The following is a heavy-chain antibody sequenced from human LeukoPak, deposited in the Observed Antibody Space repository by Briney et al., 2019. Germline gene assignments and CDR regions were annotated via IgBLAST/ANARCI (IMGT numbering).Heavy chain of an antibody. CDR1: GGSISSYY. V-gene: IGHV4-59*01. Sequence: SETLSLTCTVSGGSISSYYWSWIRQPPGKGLEWIGYIYYSGGTNYNPSLKSRVTISVDTSKNQFSLKLSSVTAADTAVYYCAREADINWFDPWGQGTLVTVSS. J-gene: IGHJ5*02. CDR2: IYYSGGT. CDR3: AREADINWFDP.